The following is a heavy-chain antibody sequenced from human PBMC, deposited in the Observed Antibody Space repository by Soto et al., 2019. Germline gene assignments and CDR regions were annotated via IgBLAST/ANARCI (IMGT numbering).Heavy chain of an antibody. V-gene: IGHV4-59*01. D-gene: IGHD6-6*01. J-gene: IGHJ4*02. Sequence: SETLYLTCTVSVCSISSYYWSWIRQPPGKGLEWIGYIYYSGSTNYNPSLKSRVTISVDTSKNQFSLKLSSVTAADTAVYYCARGLISSLGEFDYWGQGTLVTVSS. CDR1: VCSISSYY. CDR3: ARGLISSLGEFDY. CDR2: IYYSGST.